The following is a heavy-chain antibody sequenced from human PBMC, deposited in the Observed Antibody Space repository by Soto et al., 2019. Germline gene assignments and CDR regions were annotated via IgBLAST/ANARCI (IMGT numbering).Heavy chain of an antibody. D-gene: IGHD3-16*01. J-gene: IGHJ6*02. CDR3: AKGITDTGGYYYYSMDV. V-gene: IGHV3-23*01. Sequence: EVKLLDSGGGLVQTGGSLRLSCAASGFTFSSYAMGWVRQAPGKGLDWVSVISGSGGSTYSADSVKGRFTISRDNSKNILYLQMHGLRAEDTAVYYCAKGITDTGGYYYYSMDVWGQGTAVTVSS. CDR1: GFTFSSYA. CDR2: ISGSGGST.